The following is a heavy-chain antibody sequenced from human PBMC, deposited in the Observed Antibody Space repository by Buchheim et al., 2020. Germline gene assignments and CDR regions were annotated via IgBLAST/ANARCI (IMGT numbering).Heavy chain of an antibody. V-gene: IGHV4-30-2*01. J-gene: IGHJ4*02. Sequence: QLQLQESGSGLVKPSQTLSLTCAVSGGSISSGGYSWSWIRQPPGKGLEWIGYIYHSGSTYYNPSLKSRVPISVDRSKNQFSLKLSSVTAADTAVYYCAREVALNCSGGSCSRYYFDYWGQGTL. CDR2: IYHSGST. D-gene: IGHD2-15*01. CDR1: GGSISSGGYS. CDR3: AREVALNCSGGSCSRYYFDY.